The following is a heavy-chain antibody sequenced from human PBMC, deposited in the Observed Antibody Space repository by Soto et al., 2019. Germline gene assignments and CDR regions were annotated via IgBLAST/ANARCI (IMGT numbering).Heavy chain of an antibody. Sequence: QVQLQESGPGLVKPSETLSLTCTVSGGSISSYYWSWIRQPPGKGLEWIGYIYYSGSTNYNPSLKSRVTIAVDTSKNQSSLKLSSVTAADTAVYYCARQVAGTGADYYYYGMDVWGQGTTVTVSS. J-gene: IGHJ6*02. V-gene: IGHV4-59*01. CDR3: ARQVAGTGADYYYYGMDV. CDR2: IYYSGST. CDR1: GGSISSYY. D-gene: IGHD6-19*01.